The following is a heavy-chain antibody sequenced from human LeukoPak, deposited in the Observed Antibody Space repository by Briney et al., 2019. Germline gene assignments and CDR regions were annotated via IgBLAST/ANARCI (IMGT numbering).Heavy chain of an antibody. CDR2: ISYDGSNK. V-gene: IGHV3-30*18. CDR3: AKGRSVATNYDAFDI. J-gene: IGHJ3*02. D-gene: IGHD5-12*01. CDR1: GFTFSSYG. Sequence: PGRSLGLSCAASGFTFSSYGMHWVRQAPGKGLEWVAVISYDGSNKYYADSVKGRFTISRDNSKNTLYLQMNSLRAEDTAVYYCAKGRSVATNYDAFDIWGQGTMVTVSS.